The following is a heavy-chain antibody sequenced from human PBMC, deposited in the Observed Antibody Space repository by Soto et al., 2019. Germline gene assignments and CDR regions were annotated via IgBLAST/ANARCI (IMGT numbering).Heavy chain of an antibody. CDR2: IKQDGSEK. CDR3: AIVGSAAGKTLPHYYYMDV. V-gene: IGHV3-7*01. CDR1: GFTFSSYW. Sequence: GGSLRLSCAASGFTFSSYWMSWVRQAPGKGLEWVANIKQDGSEKYYVDSVKGRFTISRDNAKNSLYLQMNSLRADDTAVYYCAIVGSAAGKTLPHYYYMDVWGKGTTVTVSS. J-gene: IGHJ6*03. D-gene: IGHD6-13*01.